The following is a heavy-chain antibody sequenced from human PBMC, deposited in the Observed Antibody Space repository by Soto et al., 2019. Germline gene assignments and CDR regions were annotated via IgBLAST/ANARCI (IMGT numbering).Heavy chain of an antibody. CDR2: IYPGDSDT. D-gene: IGHD3-22*01. J-gene: IGHJ6*02. CDR1: GYSFTSYW. Sequence: GESLKISCKGSGYSFTSYWIGWVRQMPGKGLEWMGIIYPGDSDTRYSPSFQGQVTISADKSISTAYLRWSSLKASDTAMYYGARHTYYYDSSGPELDYYYYGMDVWGQGTTVTVSS. V-gene: IGHV5-51*01. CDR3: ARHTYYYDSSGPELDYYYYGMDV.